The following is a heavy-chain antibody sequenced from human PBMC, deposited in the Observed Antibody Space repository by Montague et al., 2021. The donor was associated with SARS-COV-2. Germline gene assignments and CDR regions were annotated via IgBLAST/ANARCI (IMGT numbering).Heavy chain of an antibody. Sequence: SETLSLTCAVYGGSFSGYYWSWVCQPPAQGMGRVGEINHSGSTKYNSYLKSRVPITVDTPTNQFSLKLSPVTAADTAMSYCASGTKRVFTYDYDSSGYASDYWGQGTLVTVSS. CDR1: GGSFSGYY. D-gene: IGHD3-22*01. CDR3: ASGTKRVFTYDYDSSGYASDY. V-gene: IGHV4-34*01. J-gene: IGHJ4*02. CDR2: INHSGST.